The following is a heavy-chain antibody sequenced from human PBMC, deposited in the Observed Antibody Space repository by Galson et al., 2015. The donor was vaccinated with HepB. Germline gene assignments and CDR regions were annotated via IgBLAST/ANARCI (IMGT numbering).Heavy chain of an antibody. D-gene: IGHD3-10*01. CDR3: ARYGSGANYQDPIDS. Sequence: LRLSCAASGLTFNWYAMNWVRQAPGKGLEWVSHIDAPGRATYYADSVKGRFTISRDNAMNSLDLQMNSLRAEDTAVYYCARYGSGANYQDPIDSWGQGTLVTVSS. CDR2: IDAPGRAT. CDR1: GLTFNWYA. V-gene: IGHV3-48*01. J-gene: IGHJ4*02.